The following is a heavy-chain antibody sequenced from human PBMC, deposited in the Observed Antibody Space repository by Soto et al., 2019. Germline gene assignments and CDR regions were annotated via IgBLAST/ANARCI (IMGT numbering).Heavy chain of an antibody. CDR3: ARSKGGVVAGAIVPGARDI. V-gene: IGHV3-30*03. D-gene: IGHD2-2*01. Sequence: QVSLVESGGGVVQPGRSLRLPCAASGFTFINYAMHWVRQAPGKGLAWVAVISYEGSSKYYVDYVKGRFTISRDNAKNPGEMQSNSRSVEDTADYYCARSKGGVVAGAIVPGARDIWGKGTMVTVSS. CDR2: ISYEGSSK. J-gene: IGHJ3*02. CDR1: GFTFINYA.